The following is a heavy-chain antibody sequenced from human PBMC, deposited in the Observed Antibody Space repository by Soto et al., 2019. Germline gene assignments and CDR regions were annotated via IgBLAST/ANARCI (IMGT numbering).Heavy chain of an antibody. Sequence: PGGSLRLSCAASGFTFSSYWMHWVRQAPGKGLVWVSRINSDGSSTSYADSVKGRSTISRDNAKNTLYLQMNSLRAEDTAVYYCARVTFLGWYFDYWGQGTLVTVSS. J-gene: IGHJ4*02. CDR3: ARVTFLGWYFDY. CDR2: INSDGSST. D-gene: IGHD6-19*01. CDR1: GFTFSSYW. V-gene: IGHV3-74*01.